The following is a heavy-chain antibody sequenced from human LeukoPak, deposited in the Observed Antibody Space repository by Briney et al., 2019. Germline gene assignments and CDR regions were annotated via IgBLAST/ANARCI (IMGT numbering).Heavy chain of an antibody. J-gene: IGHJ6*02. V-gene: IGHV3-7*01. CDR2: IKQDGSEK. D-gene: IGHD1-26*01. CDR1: GFTFSTYW. CDR3: ARGPMGGSYYYYYYGMDV. Sequence: GGSLRLSCAASGFTFSTYWMSWVRQAPGKGLEWVANIKQDGSEKYYVDSVKGRFTMSRDNAKNSVYLQMNSLRAEDTAVYYCARGPMGGSYYYYYYGMDVWGQGTTVTVSS.